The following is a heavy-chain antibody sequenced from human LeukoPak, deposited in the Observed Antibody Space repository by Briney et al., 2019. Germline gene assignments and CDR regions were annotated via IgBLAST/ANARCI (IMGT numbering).Heavy chain of an antibody. V-gene: IGHV3-48*03. J-gene: IGHJ4*02. CDR1: GFTFSSFE. D-gene: IGHD5-18*01. CDR2: ISSSGTTI. CDR3: ARAWLWPYYFDY. Sequence: GGSLRLSCAASGFTFSSFEMNWARQAPGKGLEWVSYISSSGTTIYYADSVKGRFTISRDNAKNSVYLQMNSLRAEDTAVYYCARAWLWPYYFDYWGQGTLVTVSS.